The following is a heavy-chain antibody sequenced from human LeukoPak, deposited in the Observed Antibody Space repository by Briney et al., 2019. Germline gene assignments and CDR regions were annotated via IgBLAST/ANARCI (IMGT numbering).Heavy chain of an antibody. V-gene: IGHV1-2*02. J-gene: IGHJ4*02. CDR3: AREGRQYTGGWYYFDY. D-gene: IGHD2-8*02. Sequence: ASVKVSCKASGYTFTGYYMHWVRQAPGQGLEWMRWINPDSGDTHYAQKFQGRVTMTRDTSISTGYMELSRLTSDDTAVYYCAREGRQYTGGWYYFDYWGQGTLVTVSS. CDR1: GYTFTGYY. CDR2: INPDSGDT.